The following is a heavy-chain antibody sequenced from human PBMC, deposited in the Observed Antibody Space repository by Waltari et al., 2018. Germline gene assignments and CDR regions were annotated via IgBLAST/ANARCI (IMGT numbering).Heavy chain of an antibody. Sequence: QMYLVESGGTVVQPGTSLTLSCAASGFTFNKNNMHWVRQAPGKGLEWVSFILYDGSDDSYADSVKGRFTISRDNSKHTIFLQMIGLKVEDTAVYFCAKDSGSGAYAFDVWGQGTMVTVSS. D-gene: IGHD3-10*01. CDR2: ILYDGSDD. CDR1: GFTFNKNN. J-gene: IGHJ3*01. CDR3: AKDSGSGAYAFDV. V-gene: IGHV3-30*02.